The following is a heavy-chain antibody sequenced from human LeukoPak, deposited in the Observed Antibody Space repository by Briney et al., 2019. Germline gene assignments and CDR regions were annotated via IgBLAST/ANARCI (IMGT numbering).Heavy chain of an antibody. CDR3: ARGQSVGATLHY. Sequence: ASAKVSCKASGYTFTSYYMHWVRQAPGQGLEWMGIINPSGGSTSYAQKFQGRVTMTRDMSTSTVYMELSSLRSEDTAVYYCARGQSVGATLHYWGQGTLVTVSS. CDR2: INPSGGST. V-gene: IGHV1-46*01. D-gene: IGHD1-26*01. CDR1: GYTFTSYY. J-gene: IGHJ4*02.